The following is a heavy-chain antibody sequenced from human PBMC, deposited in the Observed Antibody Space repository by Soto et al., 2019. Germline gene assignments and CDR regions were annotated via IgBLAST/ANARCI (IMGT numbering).Heavy chain of an antibody. Sequence: GGSLRLSCAASGFTFSSYGVHWVRQAPGKGLEWVAVISYDGSNKYYADSVKGRFTISRDNSKNTLYLQMNSLRAEDTAVYYCAKNWILCSSPSCPAISNWFDPRGQGPPVTGSS. CDR3: AKNWILCSSPSCPAISNWFDP. V-gene: IGHV3-30*18. CDR2: ISYDGSNK. D-gene: IGHD2-2*01. CDR1: GFTFSSYG. J-gene: IGHJ5*02.